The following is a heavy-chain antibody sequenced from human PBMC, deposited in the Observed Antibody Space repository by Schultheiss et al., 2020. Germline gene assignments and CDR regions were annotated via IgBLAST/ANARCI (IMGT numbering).Heavy chain of an antibody. D-gene: IGHD6-19*01. CDR3: ASQGYSSGWYEFDY. Sequence: GGSLRLSCAASGFTFSSYWMSWVRQAPGKGLEWVANMKQDGSEKYYVDSVKGRFTISRDNAKNSLYLQMNSLRAEDTAVYYCASQGYSSGWYEFDYWGQGTLVTVSS. J-gene: IGHJ4*02. CDR1: GFTFSSYW. CDR2: MKQDGSEK. V-gene: IGHV3-7*02.